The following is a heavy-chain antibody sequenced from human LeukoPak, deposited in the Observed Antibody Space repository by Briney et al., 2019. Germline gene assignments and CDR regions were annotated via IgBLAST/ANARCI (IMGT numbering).Heavy chain of an antibody. CDR3: ARRDIVATIDY. J-gene: IGHJ4*02. CDR1: GGSIRSSSSSDH. V-gene: IGHV4-39*01. Sequence: SETLSLTCTVSGGSIRSSSSSDHWGWIRQPPGKGLEWIGSIYYSGRTFYNPSLKSRLTISADSSKNQFSLKLSSVNAADTAVYYCARRDIVATIDYWGQGTLVTVSS. D-gene: IGHD5-12*01. CDR2: IYYSGRT.